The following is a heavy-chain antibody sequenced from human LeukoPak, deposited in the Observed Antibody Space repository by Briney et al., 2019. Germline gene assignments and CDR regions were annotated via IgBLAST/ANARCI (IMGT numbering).Heavy chain of an antibody. Sequence: SETLSPTCTVSGGSISSYYWSWIRQPPGKGLEWIGYIYYSGSTNYNPSLKSRVTISVDTSKNQFSLKLSSVTAADTAVYYCARQASGWYGVFDYWGQGTLVTVSS. V-gene: IGHV4-59*08. CDR1: GGSISSYY. J-gene: IGHJ4*02. CDR3: ARQASGWYGVFDY. CDR2: IYYSGST. D-gene: IGHD6-19*01.